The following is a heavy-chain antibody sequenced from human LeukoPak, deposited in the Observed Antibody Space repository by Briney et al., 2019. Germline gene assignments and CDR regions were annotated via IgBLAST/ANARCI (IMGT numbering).Heavy chain of an antibody. CDR2: ISSSSSYT. D-gene: IGHD5-12*01. CDR3: ARDFSGYSGYDFGNWFDP. Sequence: GGSLRLSCAASGFTFSDYYMSWIRQAPGKGLEWVSYISSSSSYTNYADSVKGRFTISRDNAKNSLYLQMNSLRAEDTAVYYCARDFSGYSGYDFGNWFDPWGQGTLVTVSS. CDR1: GFTFSDYY. V-gene: IGHV3-11*05. J-gene: IGHJ5*02.